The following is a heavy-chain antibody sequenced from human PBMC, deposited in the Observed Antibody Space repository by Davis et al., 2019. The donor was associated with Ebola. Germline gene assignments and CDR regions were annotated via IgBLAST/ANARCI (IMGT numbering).Heavy chain of an antibody. CDR2: ISSSSYSI. Sequence: GESLKISCAVSGLTFRSHTMNWVRQAPGKGLEWVSSISSSSYSINYADSVKGRFTISRDNGGNSLFLQMNSLRAEDSAMYYCVRDPALVVTGGGWFFGLWGRGTLVTVSS. CDR3: VRDPALVVTGGGWFFGL. J-gene: IGHJ2*01. CDR1: GLTFRSHT. D-gene: IGHD2-21*02. V-gene: IGHV3-21*01.